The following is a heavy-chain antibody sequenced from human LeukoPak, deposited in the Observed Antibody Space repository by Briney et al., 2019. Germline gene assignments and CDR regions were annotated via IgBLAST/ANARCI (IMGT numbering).Heavy chain of an antibody. V-gene: IGHV3-30*01. CDR3: ERDTTYYNASGSSGPHSLDS. Sequence: HPGGSLRLSCAASGFTFSNYAMPWVRRAPGKGLEWVAVISNVETNTFYADSVKGRFTISRDNSKNTLYLQLNSLSAEDTSVYYCERDTTYYNASGSSGPHSLDSWGQGTLVTVSS. D-gene: IGHD3-10*01. CDR1: GFTFSNYA. CDR2: ISNVETNT. J-gene: IGHJ4*02.